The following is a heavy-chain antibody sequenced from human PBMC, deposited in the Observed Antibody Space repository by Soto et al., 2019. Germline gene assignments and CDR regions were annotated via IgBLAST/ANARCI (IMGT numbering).Heavy chain of an antibody. CDR2: SSATGAGT. Sequence: EVQLLESGGGLVQPGGSLRLSCAASGFTFSSYGMTWVRQAPGKGLEWVSFSSATGAGTYYADSVKGRFTISRDNSKSTLYLQMTSLRADYTAVYYCAKDRRAGGNYGFYSDFWGQGALVIVSS. CDR1: GFTFSSYG. V-gene: IGHV3-23*01. J-gene: IGHJ4*02. D-gene: IGHD1-7*01. CDR3: AKDRRAGGNYGFYSDF.